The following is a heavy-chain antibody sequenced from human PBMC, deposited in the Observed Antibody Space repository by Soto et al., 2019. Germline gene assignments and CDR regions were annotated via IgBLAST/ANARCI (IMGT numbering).Heavy chain of an antibody. Sequence: SVKVSCKASGGTFSSYTISWVRQAPGQGLEWMGRIIPILGIANYAQKFQGRVTITADKSTSTAYMELSSLRSEDTAVYYCARGNIVAPASIDYWGQGTLVTVSS. CDR2: IIPILGIA. J-gene: IGHJ4*02. D-gene: IGHD5-12*01. CDR1: GGTFSSYT. V-gene: IGHV1-69*02. CDR3: ARGNIVAPASIDY.